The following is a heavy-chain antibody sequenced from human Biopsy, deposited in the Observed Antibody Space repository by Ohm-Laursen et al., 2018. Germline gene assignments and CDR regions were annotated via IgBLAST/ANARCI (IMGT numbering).Heavy chain of an antibody. D-gene: IGHD3-22*01. CDR2: INHSGRT. CDR3: VRGVDYYDPYHYYALDV. J-gene: IGHJ6*02. CDR1: GESFNGYY. V-gene: IGHV4-34*01. Sequence: SGTLSLTCAVYGESFNGYYWSWNRQTPGKGLVWIGEINHSGRTNYNPSLKSRVTISVDTSKNQFSLKVRSVTAADTAVYYCVRGVDYYDPYHYYALDVWGQGTTVTVSS.